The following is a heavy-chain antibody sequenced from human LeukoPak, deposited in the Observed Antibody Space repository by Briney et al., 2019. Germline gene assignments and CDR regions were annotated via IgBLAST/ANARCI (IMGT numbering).Heavy chain of an antibody. CDR2: IYYSGIT. D-gene: IGHD2-2*01. CDR3: ARDTGSCSTTTCYDDAFDI. Sequence: PSETLSLTCTVSGDSISSYYWSWIRQPPGKGLEWIGYIYYSGITNYNPSLKSRVTISVDTSKKEFSLKLSSVTAADTAVYYCARDTGSCSTTTCYDDAFDIWGQGTMVTVSS. V-gene: IGHV4-59*12. CDR1: GDSISSYY. J-gene: IGHJ3*02.